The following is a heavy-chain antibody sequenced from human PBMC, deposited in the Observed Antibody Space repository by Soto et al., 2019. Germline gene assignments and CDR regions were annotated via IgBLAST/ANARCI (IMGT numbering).Heavy chain of an antibody. CDR3: ARVSGYSYGYGYFDY. CDR1: GGTFSSYA. J-gene: IGHJ4*02. Sequence: SVKVSCKASGGTFSSYAISWVRQAPGQGLEWMGGIIPIFGTANYAQKFQGRVTITADKSTSTAYMELSSLRSEDTAVHYCARVSGYSYGYGYFDYWVQGTLVIVSS. V-gene: IGHV1-69*06. D-gene: IGHD5-18*01. CDR2: IIPIFGTA.